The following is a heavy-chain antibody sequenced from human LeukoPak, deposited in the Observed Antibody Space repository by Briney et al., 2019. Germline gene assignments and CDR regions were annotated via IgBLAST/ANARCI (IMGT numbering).Heavy chain of an antibody. D-gene: IGHD6-19*01. Sequence: GGSLRLSCAASGFTFSSYEMNWVRQAPGKGLEWVSYISSSGSTIYYADSVKGRFTISRDNAKNSLYLQMNSLRADDTAVYYCARGASVVAGNDNAFDIWGQGTMVTVSS. V-gene: IGHV3-48*03. CDR1: GFTFSSYE. CDR2: ISSSGSTI. J-gene: IGHJ3*02. CDR3: ARGASVVAGNDNAFDI.